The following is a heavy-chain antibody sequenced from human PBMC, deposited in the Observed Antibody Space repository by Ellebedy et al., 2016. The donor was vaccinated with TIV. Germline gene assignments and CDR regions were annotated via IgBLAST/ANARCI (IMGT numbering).Heavy chain of an antibody. CDR2: ISSSSSTI. V-gene: IGHV3-48*04. J-gene: IGHJ6*02. CDR3: ARRADYIYGMDV. D-gene: IGHD4/OR15-4a*01. Sequence: GESLKISCAASGFTFSSYSMNWVRQAPGKVLEWVSYISSSSSTIYYADSVKGRFTISRDNAKNSLFLEMTSLRGEDTAVYYCARRADYIYGMDVWGQGTTVTVSS. CDR1: GFTFSSYS.